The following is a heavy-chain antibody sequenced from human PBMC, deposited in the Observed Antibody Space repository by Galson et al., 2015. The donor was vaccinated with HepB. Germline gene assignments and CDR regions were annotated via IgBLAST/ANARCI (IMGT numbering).Heavy chain of an antibody. J-gene: IGHJ4*02. V-gene: IGHV3-23*01. D-gene: IGHD6-13*01. CDR2: IYGSGGEK. CDR1: GFTFSTYT. Sequence: SLRLSCAGSGFTFSTYTMSWVRQAPGKGLEWVSGIYGSGGEKYYIDSVKGRFTISRDNSRNTVYLQMNSLTVEDTAIYYCAKDRVPDSRWPFDLWGQGTLVTVSS. CDR3: AKDRVPDSRWPFDL.